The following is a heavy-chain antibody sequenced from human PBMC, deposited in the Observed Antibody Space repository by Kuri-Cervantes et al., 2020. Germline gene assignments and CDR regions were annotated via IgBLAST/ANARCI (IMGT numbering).Heavy chain of an antibody. Sequence: SVKVSCKASGYTFTGYYMHWVRQAHGQGLEWMGGIVPILATTKYAQKFLGRVSITADRSTSTAFMELSSLRSDDTAVYYCTVGLGGDLSFDAFDIWGQGTMVTVSS. J-gene: IGHJ3*02. CDR1: GYTFTGYY. CDR2: IVPILATT. V-gene: IGHV1-69*10. D-gene: IGHD2-21*02. CDR3: TVGLGGDLSFDAFDI.